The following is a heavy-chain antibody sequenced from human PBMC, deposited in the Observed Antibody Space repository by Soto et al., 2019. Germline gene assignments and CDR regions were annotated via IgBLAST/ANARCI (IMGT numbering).Heavy chain of an antibody. V-gene: IGHV1-18*01. D-gene: IGHD2-2*01. CDR2: ISAYNGNT. J-gene: IGHJ6*03. CDR1: GYTFTSYG. CDR3: ARRGVVVVPYYYYYMDV. Sequence: QVQLLQSGAEVKKPGASVKVSCKASGYTFTSYGISWVRQAPGQGLEWMGWISAYNGNTNYAQKLQGRVTMTTDASTSTAYMELRSLRSDDTAVYYCARRGVVVVPYYYYYMDVWGKGTTVTVSS.